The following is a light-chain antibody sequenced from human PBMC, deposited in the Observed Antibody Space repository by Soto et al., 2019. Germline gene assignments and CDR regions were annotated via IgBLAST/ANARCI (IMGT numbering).Light chain of an antibody. V-gene: IGLV2-14*01. CDR3: AAWDDILNGYV. CDR2: EVN. Sequence: QSALTQPASVSGSPGQSITISCTGTSSDVGAYNYVSWYQQHPGKAPKLMIFEVNNRPSGVSNRFSGSKSGNTASLAISGLQAEDEADYYCAAWDDILNGYVFGDGTKLTVL. J-gene: IGLJ2*01. CDR1: SSDVGAYNY.